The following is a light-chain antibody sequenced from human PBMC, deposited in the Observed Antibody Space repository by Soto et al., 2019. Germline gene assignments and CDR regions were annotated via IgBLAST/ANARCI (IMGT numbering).Light chain of an antibody. CDR1: SSDVGSYNL. Sequence: QSVLTQPASVSGSPGQSITISCTGTSSDVGSYNLVSWYQQHPGKAPKLMIYEGSKRPSGVSNRFSGSKSGNTASLTISVLQAEDEADYYCCSYAGSSTLVFGGGTKRTDL. CDR2: EGS. V-gene: IGLV2-23*01. J-gene: IGLJ2*01. CDR3: CSYAGSSTLV.